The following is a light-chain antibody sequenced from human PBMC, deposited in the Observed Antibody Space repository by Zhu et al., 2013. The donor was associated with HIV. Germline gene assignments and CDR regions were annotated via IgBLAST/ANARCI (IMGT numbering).Light chain of an antibody. CDR2: GAS. CDR3: QQRTNWMYT. CDR1: QSIGSN. V-gene: IGKV3-15*01. Sequence: EIVMTQSPATLSVSPGDRATLSCRASQSIGSNLAWYQQKPGQAPRLLIYGASTRATGIPARFSGSGSGTDFTLTISSLEPEDFAIYYCQQRTNWMYTFGQGTKLQIK. J-gene: IGKJ2*01.